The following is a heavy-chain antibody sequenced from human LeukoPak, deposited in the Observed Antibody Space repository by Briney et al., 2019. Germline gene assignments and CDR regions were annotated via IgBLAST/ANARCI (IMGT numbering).Heavy chain of an antibody. D-gene: IGHD6-13*01. V-gene: IGHV5-51*01. J-gene: IGHJ5*02. Sequence: GESLQISFKGSGYSFTSYWIGWVRQMPGKGLEWMGIIYPGDSDTRYSPSFQGQVTISADKSISTAYLQWSSLKASDTAMYYCARRISLAAAGTVYWFDPWGQGTLVTVSS. CDR1: GYSFTSYW. CDR3: ARRISLAAAGTVYWFDP. CDR2: IYPGDSDT.